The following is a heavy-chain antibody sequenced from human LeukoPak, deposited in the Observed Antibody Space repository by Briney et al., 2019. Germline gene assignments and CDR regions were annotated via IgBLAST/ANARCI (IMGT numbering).Heavy chain of an antibody. CDR1: GFTFSSYW. J-gene: IGHJ6*03. CDR3: ARGRKSVVAATRGSAYYYYYMDV. V-gene: IGHV3-7*03. D-gene: IGHD2-15*01. Sequence: GGSLRLSCAASGFTFSSYWMSWVRQAPGKGLEWVANIKQDGSEKYYVDSVKGRFTISRDNAKNSLYLQMNSLRAEDTAVYYCARGRKSVVAATRGSAYYYYYMDVWGKGTTVTVSS. CDR2: IKQDGSEK.